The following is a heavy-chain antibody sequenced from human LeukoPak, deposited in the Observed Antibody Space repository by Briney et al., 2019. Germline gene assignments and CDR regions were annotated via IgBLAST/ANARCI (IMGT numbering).Heavy chain of an antibody. CDR2: ISGSGGST. D-gene: IGHD2-15*01. CDR3: AESGGSHRVDY. J-gene: IGHJ4*02. V-gene: IGHV3-23*01. CDR1: GFTFSSYA. Sequence: GGSLRLSCAASGFTFSSYAMSWVRQAPGKGLEWVSAISGSGGSTYYADSVKGPFTISRDNSKNTLYLQMNSLRAEDTAVYYCAESGGSHRVDYWGQGTLVTVSS.